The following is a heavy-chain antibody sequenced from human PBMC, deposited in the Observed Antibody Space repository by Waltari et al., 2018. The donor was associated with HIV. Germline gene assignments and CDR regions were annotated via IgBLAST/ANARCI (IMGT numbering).Heavy chain of an antibody. CDR1: GFTFSDYY. D-gene: IGHD3-22*01. Sequence: QVQLVESGGGLVKPGGSLRLSCAASGFTFSDYYMSWIRQAPGKGLDWVSYISSSGSTIYYADSVKGRFTIARDNAKNSLYLQMNSLRAEDTAVYYCARDVRLVRGVLYYADSSGSYSDYWGQGTLVTVSS. CDR3: ARDVRLVRGVLYYADSSGSYSDY. CDR2: ISSSGSTI. V-gene: IGHV3-11*01. J-gene: IGHJ4*02.